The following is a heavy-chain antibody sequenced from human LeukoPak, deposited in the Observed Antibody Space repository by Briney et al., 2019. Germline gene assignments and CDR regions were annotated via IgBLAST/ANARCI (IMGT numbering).Heavy chain of an antibody. D-gene: IGHD3-10*01. CDR2: IKQDGSEK. J-gene: IGHJ6*02. V-gene: IGHV3-7*01. CDR1: GFTFSSYW. CDR3: ARYTSMVRGPRSYYFYYGMDV. Sequence: GGSLRLSCAASGFTFSSYWMSWVRQAPGKGLEWVANIKQDGSEKYYVDSVKGRFTISRDNAKNSLYLQMNSLRAEDTAVYYCARYTSMVRGPRSYYFYYGMDVWGQGTTVTVSS.